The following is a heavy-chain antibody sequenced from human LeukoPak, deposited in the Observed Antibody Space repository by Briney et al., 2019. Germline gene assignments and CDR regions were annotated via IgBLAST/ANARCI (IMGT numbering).Heavy chain of an antibody. Sequence: SETLSLTCTVSGGSISSYYWSWIRQPPGKGLEWIGYIYYSGSTNYNPSLKSRVTISVDTSKNQFSLKLSSVTAADTAVYYCARALERERYCSGGSCYSGGWFDPWGQGTLVTVSS. CDR3: ARALERERYCSGGSCYSGGWFDP. V-gene: IGHV4-59*01. D-gene: IGHD2-15*01. CDR1: GGSISSYY. CDR2: IYYSGST. J-gene: IGHJ5*02.